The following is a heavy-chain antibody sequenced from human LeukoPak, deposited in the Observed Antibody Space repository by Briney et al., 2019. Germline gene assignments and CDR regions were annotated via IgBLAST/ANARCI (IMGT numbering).Heavy chain of an antibody. Sequence: GASVKVSCKASGYTFTGYYMHWVRQAPGQGLEWMGWINPNSGGTNYAQKFQGRVTMTEDTSTDTAYMELSSLRSEDTAVYYCATGATGFDYWGQGTLVTVSS. J-gene: IGHJ4*02. CDR3: ATGATGFDY. V-gene: IGHV1-2*02. CDR1: GYTFTGYY. CDR2: INPNSGGT.